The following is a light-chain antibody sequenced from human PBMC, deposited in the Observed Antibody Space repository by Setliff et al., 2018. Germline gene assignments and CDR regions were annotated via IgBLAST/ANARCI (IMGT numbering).Light chain of an antibody. CDR2: EVT. CDR3: CSYGRYRRYVYVL. Sequence: QSVLTQPASVSGSPGQSITISCTGSSSDIGTYNLVSWYQQHPGKAPQLMIYEVTRRPSGVSNRFSASKSGNTASLTISGLHAEDEADYFCCSYGRYRRYVYVLFGGGTK. CDR1: SSDIGTYNL. V-gene: IGLV2-23*02. J-gene: IGLJ2*01.